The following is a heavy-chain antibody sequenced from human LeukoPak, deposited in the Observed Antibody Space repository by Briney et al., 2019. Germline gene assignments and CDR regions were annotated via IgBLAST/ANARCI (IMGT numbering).Heavy chain of an antibody. D-gene: IGHD3-10*01. CDR2: ISGSGDST. J-gene: IGHJ3*02. Sequence: GGSLRLSCAASGFTFSSCAMSWVRQAPGKGLEWVSAISGSGDSTYYADSVEGRFTISRDNSKNTLYLQMNSLRAEDTAVYYCAKVGVFYLSDAFDIWGQGTMVTVSS. CDR1: GFTFSSCA. CDR3: AKVGVFYLSDAFDI. V-gene: IGHV3-23*01.